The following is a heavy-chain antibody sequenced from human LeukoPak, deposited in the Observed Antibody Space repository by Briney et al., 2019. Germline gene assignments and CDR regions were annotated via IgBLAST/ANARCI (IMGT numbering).Heavy chain of an antibody. CDR2: INPNSGGT. D-gene: IGHD3-3*01. J-gene: IGHJ3*02. V-gene: IGHV1-2*02. CDR3: ARIGAIFGVAGVGAFDI. Sequence: GASVNVSCKASGYTFTGYYMHWVRPAPGQGLEWMGWINPNSGGTNYAQKFQGRVTMTRDTSISTAYMELSRLRYDDTAVYYCARIGAIFGVAGVGAFDIWGQGTMVTVSS. CDR1: GYTFTGYY.